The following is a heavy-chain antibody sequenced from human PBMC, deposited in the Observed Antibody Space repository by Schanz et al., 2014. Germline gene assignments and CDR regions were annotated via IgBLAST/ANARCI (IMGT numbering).Heavy chain of an antibody. V-gene: IGHV3-30*03. CDR2: ISYDGSNK. CDR1: GFTFSSNG. J-gene: IGHJ4*02. CDR3: ARGAAEMATMTPWRY. Sequence: QVQLVESGGGVVQPGRSLRLSCSASGFTFSSNGMHWVRQAPGKGLEWVAVISYDGSNKYYADSVKGRFTISRDNSKNTLYLQMNSLRAEDTAVYYCARGAAEMATMTPWRYWGQGTLVTVSS. D-gene: IGHD5-12*01.